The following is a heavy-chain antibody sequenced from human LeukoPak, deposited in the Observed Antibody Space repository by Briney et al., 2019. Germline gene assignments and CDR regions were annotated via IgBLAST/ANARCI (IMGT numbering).Heavy chain of an antibody. CDR2: ISGSGGTM. CDR3: ATVDIASPAGDY. V-gene: IGHV3-48*03. D-gene: IGHD5-12*01. CDR1: GLTFSTYK. Sequence: PPGGSLRLSCAASGLTFSTYKMNWVRQAPGKGLEWVSYISGSGGTMYYSDSVRGRFTISRDNAKDALYLQMNSLRAEDTGVYYCATVDIASPAGDYGGQGTLVTVS. J-gene: IGHJ4*02.